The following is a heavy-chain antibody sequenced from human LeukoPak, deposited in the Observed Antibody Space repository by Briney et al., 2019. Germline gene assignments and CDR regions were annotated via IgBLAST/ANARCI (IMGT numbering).Heavy chain of an antibody. D-gene: IGHD1-26*01. V-gene: IGHV3-21*01. CDR2: ITSSGTYT. Sequence: GSLRLFCADSGFTFSNYNMNWVRQAPGKAMEWVSSITSSGTYTFYADSVKGRFTISRDNAKNSLYLQMDSLGPEDTAVYYCARDPYSGNYGTYYYYYMDVWGKGTTVTISS. CDR3: ARDPYSGNYGTYYYYYMDV. CDR1: GFTFSNYN. J-gene: IGHJ6*03.